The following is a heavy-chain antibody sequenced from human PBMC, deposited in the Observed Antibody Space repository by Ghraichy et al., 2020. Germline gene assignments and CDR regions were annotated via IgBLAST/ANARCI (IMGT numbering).Heavy chain of an antibody. CDR2: ISYDGSNK. V-gene: IGHV3-30*18. D-gene: IGHD3-10*01. CDR1: GFTFSSYG. J-gene: IGHJ4*02. Sequence: LSLTCAASGFTFSSYGMHWVRQAPGKGLEWVAVISYDGSNKYYADSVKGRFTISRDNSKNTLYLQMNSLRAEDTAVYYCAKDLITMPSLGYYFDYRGQGTLVTVSS. CDR3: AKDLITMPSLGYYFDY.